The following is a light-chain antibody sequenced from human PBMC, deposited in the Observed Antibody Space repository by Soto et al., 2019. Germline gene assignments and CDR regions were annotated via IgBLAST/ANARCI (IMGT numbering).Light chain of an antibody. CDR3: QQYGSSPT. CDR1: QSVSSNY. CDR2: GAS. J-gene: IGKJ4*01. V-gene: IGKV3-20*01. Sequence: ENVLTQSPGTLSLSPGERATLSCRASQSVSSNYVAWYQQRPGQAPRLLIYGASSSDTAIPYRFSGSGSGTDFTLTISRLEPEYSAVYYCQQYGSSPTFGGGTKVEIK.